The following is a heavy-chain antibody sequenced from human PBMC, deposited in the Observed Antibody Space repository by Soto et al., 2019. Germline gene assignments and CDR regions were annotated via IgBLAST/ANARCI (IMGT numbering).Heavy chain of an antibody. CDR1: GFNFSDFY. CDR3: ASQLQGSRRKYYFHF. CDR2: ISATGETI. V-gene: IGHV3-11*01. D-gene: IGHD1-26*01. J-gene: IGHJ4*02. Sequence: QVQLVESGGALVKPGGSLRLSCAASGFNFSDFYISWIRQAPGKGLEWVSFISATGETIYYAESVKGRFTISRDNAQNSLELQMNSLRDEDTAIYYCASQLQGSRRKYYFHFWGQGTLVTVSS.